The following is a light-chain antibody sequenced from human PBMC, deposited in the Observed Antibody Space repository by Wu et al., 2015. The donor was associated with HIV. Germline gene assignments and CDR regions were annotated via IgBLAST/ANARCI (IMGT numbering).Light chain of an antibody. V-gene: IGKV3-20*01. CDR1: QSVSSN. CDR3: HQYGGSPPYS. Sequence: EIVMTQSPATLSVSPGERATLSCRASQSVSSNLAWYQQKPGQSPRLLIYGASNRAAGIPDRFSGGGSGTDFTLTISTLEPEDFAVYFCHQYGGSPPYSFGQGTKLEIK. CDR2: GAS. J-gene: IGKJ2*03.